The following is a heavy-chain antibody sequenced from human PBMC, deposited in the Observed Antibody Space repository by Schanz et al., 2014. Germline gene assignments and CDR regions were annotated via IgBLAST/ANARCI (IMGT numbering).Heavy chain of an antibody. Sequence: VQLAESGGGLVQPGGSLRLSCSASGFTFSNYGMNWVRQAPEKGLEWDSYISSSSGTIYYADSVKGRFTISRDNAKNLLYLQMNGMRAKDAAVYVCARELSSLIQGDVWGKGTTVTVAS. CDR2: ISSSSGTI. V-gene: IGHV3-48*01. CDR3: ARELSSLIQGDV. D-gene: IGHD2-2*01. CDR1: GFTFSNYG. J-gene: IGHJ6*04.